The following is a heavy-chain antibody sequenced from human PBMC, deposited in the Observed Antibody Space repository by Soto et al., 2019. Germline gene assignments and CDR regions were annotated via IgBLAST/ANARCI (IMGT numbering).Heavy chain of an antibody. CDR2: ISYSGST. V-gene: IGHV4-59*01. CDR3: ASGLATHYYYYFDV. Sequence: SETLSLTCSVPGDSIRKYYWSWVRQPPGKGLDWIGYISYSGSTNYNPSLKSRVSISVDTSKSQFSLELSSVTAADTAVYYCASGLATHYYYYFDVWGNGATVTVSS. J-gene: IGHJ6*03. CDR1: GDSIRKYY.